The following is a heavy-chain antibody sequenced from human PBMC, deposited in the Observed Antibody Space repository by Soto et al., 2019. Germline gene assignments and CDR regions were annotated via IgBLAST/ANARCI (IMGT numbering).Heavy chain of an antibody. CDR3: ATDLNYDTWSGDYYGMDV. CDR2: IYDGGNT. D-gene: IGHD3-3*01. Sequence: SETLSLTCTVSGGSISSSSYYWGWIRQPPGKGLEWIGSIYDGGNTYYNPSLKSRVTISVDTSKNQFSLRLNSVTAADTAVYYCATDLNYDTWSGDYYGMDVWGQGTTVTV. V-gene: IGHV4-39*01. CDR1: GGSISSSSYY. J-gene: IGHJ6*02.